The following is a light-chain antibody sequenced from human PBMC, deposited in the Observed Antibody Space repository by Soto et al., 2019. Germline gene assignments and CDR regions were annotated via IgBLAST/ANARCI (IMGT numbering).Light chain of an antibody. Sequence: QSVLTQPASVSGSPGQSITISCTGTSSDVGGYNYVSWYQQHPGKAPKLMIYEVSNRPSGVSNRFSGSKSGNTASLTISGLQAEDEADYYCSSDTSTSAVLFGRGKKVTVL. CDR2: EVS. V-gene: IGLV2-14*01. J-gene: IGLJ2*01. CDR1: SSDVGGYNY. CDR3: SSDTSTSAVL.